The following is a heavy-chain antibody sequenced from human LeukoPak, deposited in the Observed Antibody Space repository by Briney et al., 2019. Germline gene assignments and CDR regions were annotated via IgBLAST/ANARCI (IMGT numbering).Heavy chain of an antibody. CDR3: ARSEMGYYNYYMDV. V-gene: IGHV3-21*01. CDR1: GFTFSAYN. D-gene: IGHD5-24*01. J-gene: IGHJ6*03. CDR2: ITTSSSYM. Sequence: GGSLRLSCAASGFTFSAYNMNWVRRTPGKGLEWVSSITTSSSYMFYADSVRGRFTISRDNAENSLYLQMNSLRAEDTAVYYCARSEMGYYNYYMDVWGKGTTVTISS.